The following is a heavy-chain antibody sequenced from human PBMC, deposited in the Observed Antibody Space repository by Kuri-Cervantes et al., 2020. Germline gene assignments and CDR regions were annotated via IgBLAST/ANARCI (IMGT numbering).Heavy chain of an antibody. CDR1: GFTFSSYA. CDR2: ISSSGSTI. D-gene: IGHD6-13*01. Sequence: GESLKISCAASGFTFSSYAMSWVRQAPGKGLEWVSYISSSGSTIYYADSVKGRFTISRDNAKNSLYLQMNSLRAEDTAVYYCARSGAATKSVTRDYFDYWGQGTLVTVSS. CDR3: ARSGAATKSVTRDYFDY. V-gene: IGHV3-11*01. J-gene: IGHJ4*02.